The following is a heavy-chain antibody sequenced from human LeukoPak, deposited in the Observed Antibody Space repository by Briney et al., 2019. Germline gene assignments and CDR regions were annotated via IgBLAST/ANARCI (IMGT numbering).Heavy chain of an antibody. CDR2: ISYDGSNK. D-gene: IGHD2-2*01. CDR1: GFTFSSYA. J-gene: IGHJ5*02. CDR3: ARAPDIVVVPAARHTPFDP. Sequence: GGSLRLSCAASGFTFSSYAMHWVRQAPGKGLEWVAVISYDGSNKYYADSVKGRFTISRDNSKNTLYLLMNSLRAEDTAVYYCARAPDIVVVPAARHTPFDPWGQGTLVTVSS. V-gene: IGHV3-30*04.